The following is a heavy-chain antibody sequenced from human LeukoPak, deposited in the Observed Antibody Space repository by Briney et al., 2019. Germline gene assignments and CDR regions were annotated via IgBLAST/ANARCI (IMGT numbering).Heavy chain of an antibody. J-gene: IGHJ4*02. CDR1: GFTVSSNY. D-gene: IGHD3-9*01. CDR2: ISASGIST. Sequence: PGGSLRLSCAASGFTVSSNYMSWVRQAPGKGLEWVSTISASGISTYYSDSVKGRFTISRDNSKNTLYLQMNSLRAEDTAVYYCAKGDNDILTGYYNSFDYWGQGTLVTVSS. V-gene: IGHV3-23*01. CDR3: AKGDNDILTGYYNSFDY.